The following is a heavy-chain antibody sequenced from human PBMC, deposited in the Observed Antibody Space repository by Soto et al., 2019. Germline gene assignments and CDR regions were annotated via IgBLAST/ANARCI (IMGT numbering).Heavy chain of an antibody. Sequence: SETLSLTCAVSGGSVNSAGYSWSWIRQPPGKGLEWIGYIYHSGSTYYNPSLKSRVTISLDRSNNHFSLKLSSVTAADTAVYYCARVPIYYDSSGYYHYGTFDIWCQGTLLT. J-gene: IGHJ3*02. CDR2: IYHSGST. CDR3: ARVPIYYDSSGYYHYGTFDI. CDR1: GGSVNSAGYS. V-gene: IGHV4-30-2*01. D-gene: IGHD3-22*01.